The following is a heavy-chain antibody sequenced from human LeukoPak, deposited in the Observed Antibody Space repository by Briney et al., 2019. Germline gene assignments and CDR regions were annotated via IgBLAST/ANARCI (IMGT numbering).Heavy chain of an antibody. CDR3: ARVRSDNNGWYNIDY. V-gene: IGHV3-74*01. D-gene: IGHD6-19*01. CDR1: GFTFSSYW. CDR2: INSDGSIT. Sequence: GGSLRLSCAASGFTFSSYWMHWVRQAPGKGLVWVSRINSDGSITNYADSVKGRFTISRDNSKNTLYLQMNSLRGEDTAVYYCARVRSDNNGWYNIDYWGQGALITVSS. J-gene: IGHJ4*02.